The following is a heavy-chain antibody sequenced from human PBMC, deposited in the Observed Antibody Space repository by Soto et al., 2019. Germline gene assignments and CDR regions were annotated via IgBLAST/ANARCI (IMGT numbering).Heavy chain of an antibody. CDR3: VRETCSDGNCYSFDY. CDR2: IHSSGST. V-gene: IGHV4-61*01. J-gene: IGHJ4*02. Sequence: QVQLQESGPGLVKPSETLSLTCIVSGVSVSSDSYYWSWIRQSPGKGLEWIGYIHSSGSTNYNPSIKSRVTIPIYTSKNLFSLKMSSVTAADTAVYYCVRETCSDGNCYSFDYWGQGILLTASS. CDR1: GVSVSSDSYY. D-gene: IGHD2-15*01.